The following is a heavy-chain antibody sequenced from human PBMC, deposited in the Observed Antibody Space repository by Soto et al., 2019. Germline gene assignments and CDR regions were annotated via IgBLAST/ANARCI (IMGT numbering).Heavy chain of an antibody. CDR1: GFTLSTFA. Sequence: PGGSLRLSCAVSGFTLSTFAMHWVRQAPGKGLEWVATTSYDGLNTFYGESVRGRFSISRDTSKNTLFLQMDSLKTEDTAVYYCAKSSSGLRDYFDSSGRVPLVTFSS. V-gene: IGHV3-30-3*02. D-gene: IGHD3-10*01. CDR3: AKSSSGLRDYFDS. CDR2: TSYDGLNT. J-gene: IGHJ4*02.